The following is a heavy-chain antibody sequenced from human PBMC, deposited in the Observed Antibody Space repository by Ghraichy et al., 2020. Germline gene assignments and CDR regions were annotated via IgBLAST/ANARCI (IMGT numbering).Heavy chain of an antibody. Sequence: ASVKVSCKASGYTFTNYEIHWVRQAPGQRLEWMGRISGGDGSTKYSQMFQGRVTITRDTSASTAYLELSSLRSEDTAVYYCASGCLTISCYTFWGQGTLVSVSS. CDR2: ISGGDGST. D-gene: IGHD2-2*02. CDR3: ASGCLTISCYTF. CDR1: GYTFTNYE. V-gene: IGHV1-3*01. J-gene: IGHJ4*02.